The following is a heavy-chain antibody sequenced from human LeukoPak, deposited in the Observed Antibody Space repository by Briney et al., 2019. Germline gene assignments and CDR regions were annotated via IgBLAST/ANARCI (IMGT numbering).Heavy chain of an antibody. V-gene: IGHV1-69*13. Sequence: SVKVSCKASGGTFSSYAISWVRQAPGQGLEWMGGIIPIFGTANYAQKFQGRVTITADESTSTAYMELSSLRSEDTAVYYCARDFRYYYDSSGTFDYWGQGTLVTVSS. D-gene: IGHD3-22*01. CDR2: IIPIFGTA. CDR3: ARDFRYYYDSSGTFDY. CDR1: GGTFSSYA. J-gene: IGHJ4*02.